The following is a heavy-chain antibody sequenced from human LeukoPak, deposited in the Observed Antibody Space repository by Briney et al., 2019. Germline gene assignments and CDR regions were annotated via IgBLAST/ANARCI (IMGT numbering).Heavy chain of an antibody. CDR1: EFDPTYFW. CDR2: INHDGSER. Sequence: PGGSLPLTCVALEFDPTYFWMTWVRRAPGKGLEWVANINHDGSERFYLDSLRGRFTISRDNAKNSLYLQMNSLRAEDTAVYYCATFVGTVSGTYTVRGGLLGRGKGTTVSVSS. J-gene: IGHJ6*04. CDR3: ATFVGTVSGTYTVRGGLLG. V-gene: IGHV3-7*01. D-gene: IGHD6-19*01.